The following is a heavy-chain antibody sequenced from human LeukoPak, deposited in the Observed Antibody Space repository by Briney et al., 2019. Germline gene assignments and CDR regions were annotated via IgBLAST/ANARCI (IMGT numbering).Heavy chain of an antibody. CDR3: ARVVTWFDP. J-gene: IGHJ5*02. Sequence: GGSLRLSCAASGFTFSSFWMSWVRQAPGKGLEWLAHIKEDGSMLSYVDSVKGRFTISRDNAKNSVYLQMNSLRAEDTAVYYCARVVTWFDPWGQGALVTVSS. CDR2: IKEDGSML. CDR1: GFTFSSFW. V-gene: IGHV3-7*04.